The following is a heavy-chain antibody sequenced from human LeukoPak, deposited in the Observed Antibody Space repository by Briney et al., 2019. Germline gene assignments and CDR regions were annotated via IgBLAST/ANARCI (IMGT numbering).Heavy chain of an antibody. J-gene: IGHJ4*02. V-gene: IGHV3-48*03. CDR1: GFTFSSYE. CDR2: ISSSGSTI. Sequence: QPGGSLRLSCAASGFTFSSYEMNWVRQAPGKGLEWVSYISSSGSTIYYADSVKGRFTISRDNSKNTLYLQMNSLRAEDTAVYYCAKDRLGGRNYGLSVCDYWGQGTLVTVSS. CDR3: AKDRLGGRNYGLSVCDY. D-gene: IGHD4-17*01.